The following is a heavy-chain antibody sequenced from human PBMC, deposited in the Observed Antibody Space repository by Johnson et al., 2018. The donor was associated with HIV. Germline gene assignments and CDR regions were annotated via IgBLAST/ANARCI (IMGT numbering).Heavy chain of an antibody. CDR3: ARDWEGYAFDI. D-gene: IGHD1-26*01. Sequence: QVQLMESGGGLVQPGRSLRLSCAASGFTFSSYGMHWVRQAPGKGLEWVAVISYDGSNKYYADSVKGRFTISRDNSKNTLDLQMNRLRAQDTAVYYCARDWEGYAFDIWGQGTMVTVSS. CDR2: ISYDGSNK. V-gene: IGHV3-30*03. J-gene: IGHJ3*02. CDR1: GFTFSSYG.